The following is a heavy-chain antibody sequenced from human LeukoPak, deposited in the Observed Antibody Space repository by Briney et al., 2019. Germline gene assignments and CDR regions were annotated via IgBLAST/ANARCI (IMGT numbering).Heavy chain of an antibody. D-gene: IGHD6-6*01. J-gene: IGHJ4*02. V-gene: IGHV3-48*01. CDR2: ISSSSSNI. CDR1: GFTFSSYG. Sequence: GGSLRLSCAASGFTFSSYGMNWVRQSAGKGLEWVSYISSSSSNINYADSVKGRFTISRDNAKNSLYLQMNSLRAEDTAVYYCARGGAARPDYWGQGTLVTVSS. CDR3: ARGGAARPDY.